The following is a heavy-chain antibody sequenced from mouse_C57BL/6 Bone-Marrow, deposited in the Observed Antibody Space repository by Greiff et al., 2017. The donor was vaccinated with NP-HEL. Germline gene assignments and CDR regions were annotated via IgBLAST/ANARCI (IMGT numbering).Heavy chain of an antibody. V-gene: IGHV1-69*01. J-gene: IGHJ4*01. CDR3: ARDYYGSRPYAMDY. D-gene: IGHD1-1*01. CDR2: IDPSDSYT. Sequence: QVQLQQPGAELVMPGASVKLSCKASGYTFTSYWMHWVKQRPGQGLEWIGEIDPSDSYTNYNQKFKGKSTLTVDKSSSTAYMQLSSLTSEDSAVYYCARDYYGSRPYAMDYWGQGTSVTVSS. CDR1: GYTFTSYW.